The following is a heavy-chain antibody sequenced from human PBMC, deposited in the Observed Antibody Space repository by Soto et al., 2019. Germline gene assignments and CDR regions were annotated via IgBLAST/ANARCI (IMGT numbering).Heavy chain of an antibody. CDR3: ARERRITMVRGVRAGAFDI. J-gene: IGHJ3*02. V-gene: IGHV1-69*01. CDR2: IIPIFGTA. D-gene: IGHD3-10*01. Sequence: QVQLVQSGAEVKKPGSSVKVSCKASGGTFSSYAISWVRQAPGQGLEWMGGIIPIFGTANYAQKFQGRVTITADESTSTAYMELSSLRSEDTAVYYCARERRITMVRGVRAGAFDIWGQGTMVTVSS. CDR1: GGTFSSYA.